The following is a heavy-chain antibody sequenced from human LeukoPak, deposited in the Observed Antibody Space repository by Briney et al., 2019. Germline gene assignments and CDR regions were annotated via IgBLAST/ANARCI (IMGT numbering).Heavy chain of an antibody. V-gene: IGHV3-33*01. CDR3: ARDLVYGSGSYYNLRAYGMDV. D-gene: IGHD3-10*01. J-gene: IGHJ6*02. CDR2: IWYDGSNK. CDR1: GFTFSSYG. Sequence: GGSLRLSCAASGFTFSSYGMHWVRQAPGKGLEWVAVIWYDGSNKYYADSVKGRFTISRDNSKNTLYLQMNSLRAEDTAVYYCARDLVYGSGSYYNLRAYGMDVWGQGTTVTVSS.